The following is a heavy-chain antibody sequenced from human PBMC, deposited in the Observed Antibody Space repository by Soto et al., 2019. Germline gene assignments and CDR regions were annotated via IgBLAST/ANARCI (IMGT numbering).Heavy chain of an antibody. CDR2: INTHNGNT. CDR1: GYTFTTYG. Sequence: QVQLEQSAPEVKKPGASVKVSCKASGYTFTTYGISWVRQAPGQGLEWLGWINTHNGNTNYAQNLPRRVIMTADTSTNTAYMELRSLRSDDTAIYYCTREGSAPYYYYGMDAWGQGTTVTVSS. V-gene: IGHV1-18*01. D-gene: IGHD3-10*01. CDR3: TREGSAPYYYYGMDA. J-gene: IGHJ6*02.